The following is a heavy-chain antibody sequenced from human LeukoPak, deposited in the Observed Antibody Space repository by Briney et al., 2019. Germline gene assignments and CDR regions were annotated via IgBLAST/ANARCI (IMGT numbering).Heavy chain of an antibody. D-gene: IGHD3-22*01. Sequence: ASVKVSCKASGYTFTGYYMHWVRQAPGQGLEWMGWINPNSGGTSYAQKFQGRVTMTRDTSISTAYMELSRLRSDDTAVYYCASSRITMIVVAFDPWGQGTLVTVSS. CDR2: INPNSGGT. CDR1: GYTFTGYY. J-gene: IGHJ5*02. CDR3: ASSRITMIVVAFDP. V-gene: IGHV1-2*02.